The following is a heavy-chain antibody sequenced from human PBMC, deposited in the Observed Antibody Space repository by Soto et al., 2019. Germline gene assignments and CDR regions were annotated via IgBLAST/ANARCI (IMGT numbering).Heavy chain of an antibody. CDR2: ISSSSDII. CDR1: GFTFSSYR. J-gene: IGHJ4*02. Sequence: DVQLVESGGGLVQPGGSLRLSCAASGFTFSSYRMNWVRQAPGKGLEWVSYISSSSDIIYYADSVKGRFTISRDNARKSLYLQMNSLRDEDTAVYYCARTIYGSAGVFDYVGQGTLVTVSS. V-gene: IGHV3-48*02. CDR3: ARTIYGSAGVFDY. D-gene: IGHD3-10*01.